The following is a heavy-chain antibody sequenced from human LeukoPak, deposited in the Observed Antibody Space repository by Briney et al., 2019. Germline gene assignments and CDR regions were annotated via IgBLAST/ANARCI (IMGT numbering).Heavy chain of an antibody. J-gene: IGHJ4*02. V-gene: IGHV3-23*01. CDR3: AKSMVRGVITALPDY. D-gene: IGHD3-10*01. CDR2: ISGSGGST. Sequence: GGSLRLSCAASGFTFSSYAMRWVRQAPGKGLEGVSAISGSGGSTYYADSVKGRFTISRDNSKNTLYLQMNSLRAEDTAVYYCAKSMVRGVITALPDYWGQGTLVTVSS. CDR1: GFTFSSYA.